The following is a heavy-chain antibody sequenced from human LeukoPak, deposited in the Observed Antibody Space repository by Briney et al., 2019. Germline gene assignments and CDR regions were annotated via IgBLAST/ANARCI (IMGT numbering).Heavy chain of an antibody. CDR3: ARSAGSSGWYEGYYFDY. Sequence: GGSLRLSCAASGFSFSNYAMNWVRQAPGKGLEWVSVISGSGGSTYYADSVKGRFTISRDNSKNTLYLEMNSLRAEDTAVYYCARSAGSSGWYEGYYFDYWGQGTLVTVSS. D-gene: IGHD6-13*01. V-gene: IGHV3-23*01. CDR2: ISGSGGST. CDR1: GFSFSNYA. J-gene: IGHJ4*02.